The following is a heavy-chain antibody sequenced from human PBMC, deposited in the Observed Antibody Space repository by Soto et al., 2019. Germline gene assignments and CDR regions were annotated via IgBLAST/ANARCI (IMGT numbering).Heavy chain of an antibody. CDR2: VHYSGST. D-gene: IGHD5-12*01. J-gene: IGHJ4*02. Sequence: SETLSLTCSVSGGSIRSNIYYWGWMRQPPGKGLEWIATVHYSGSTNYNPSLKSRVTISVDKSKNQFSLKLSSVTAADTAVYYCARSEVATNTDFDYWGQGTLVTVSS. CDR1: GGSIRSNIYY. V-gene: IGHV4-39*07. CDR3: ARSEVATNTDFDY.